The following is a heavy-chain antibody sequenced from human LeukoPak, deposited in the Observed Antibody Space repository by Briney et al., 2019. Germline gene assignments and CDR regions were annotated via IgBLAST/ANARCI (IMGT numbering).Heavy chain of an antibody. CDR1: GGSISSTNYY. Sequence: SETLSLTYTVSGGSISSTNYYWGWIRQPPGKGLERVGSFFLPGNTFYNPSLKSRVTISVDTSKNQFSLTLSSVTAADTAVYYCARHQTGLLYYGSGSHTAAFNLWGQGTRVTVSS. V-gene: IGHV4-39*01. CDR2: FFLPGNT. D-gene: IGHD3-10*01. CDR3: ARHQTGLLYYGSGSHTAAFNL. J-gene: IGHJ3*01.